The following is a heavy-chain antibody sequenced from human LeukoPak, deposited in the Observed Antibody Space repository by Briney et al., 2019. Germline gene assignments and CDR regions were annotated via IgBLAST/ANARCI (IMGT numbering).Heavy chain of an antibody. CDR2: IKEDGSEK. Sequence: GGSLRLSCAASGFTFSSYWMSWVRQAPGKGLEWVANIKEDGSEKNYVDSVKGRFTISRDNAKNSLYLQMNILRAEDTAVYYCARVLHYYDSSTYYTDITGYFFDYWGQGSLVTVSS. J-gene: IGHJ4*02. CDR3: ARVLHYYDSSTYYTDITGYFFDY. V-gene: IGHV3-7*01. D-gene: IGHD3-22*01. CDR1: GFTFSSYW.